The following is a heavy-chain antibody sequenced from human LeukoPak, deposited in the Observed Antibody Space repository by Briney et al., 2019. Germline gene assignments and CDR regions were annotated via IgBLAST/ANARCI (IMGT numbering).Heavy chain of an antibody. CDR1: GYTFTSYG. V-gene: IGHV1-18*01. J-gene: IGHJ6*03. D-gene: IGHD2-2*01. CDR3: ARDGQLRTYYYYYMDV. CDR2: ISAYNGNT. Sequence: ASVKVSCKASGYTFTSYGISWVRQAPGQGLEWMGWISAYNGNTNYAQKFQGRVTMTRDTSISTAYMELSRLRSDDTAVYYCARDGQLRTYYYYYMDVWGKGTTVTVSS.